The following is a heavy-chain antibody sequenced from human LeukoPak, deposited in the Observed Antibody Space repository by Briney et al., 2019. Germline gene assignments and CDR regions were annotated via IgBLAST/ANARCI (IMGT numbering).Heavy chain of an antibody. D-gene: IGHD2-15*01. CDR2: IYTSGST. CDR3: VCDLNYSPCYFDY. Sequence: SETLSLTCTVSGGSISNYYWSWIRQPAGNGLEWIGRIYTSGSTNYNPSLKSRVTMSVDTSKNQFSLKLSSVTAADTAVYYCVCDLNYSPCYFDYWGQGTLVTVSS. J-gene: IGHJ4*02. V-gene: IGHV4-4*07. CDR1: GGSISNYY.